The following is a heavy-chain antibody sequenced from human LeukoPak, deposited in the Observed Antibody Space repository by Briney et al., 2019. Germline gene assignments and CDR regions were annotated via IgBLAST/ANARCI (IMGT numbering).Heavy chain of an antibody. CDR1: SDSISNNNW. Sequence: SGTLSLTCAVSSDSISNNNWWSWVRQPPGKGLEWIGEIYHSGSTNYNPSLKSRVTISVDNSKNQFSLKLTSVTAADTAVYYCARGRGFGELSATVYFDYWGQGTLVTVSS. V-gene: IGHV4-4*02. J-gene: IGHJ4*02. CDR3: ARGRGFGELSATVYFDY. CDR2: IYHSGST. D-gene: IGHD3-10*01.